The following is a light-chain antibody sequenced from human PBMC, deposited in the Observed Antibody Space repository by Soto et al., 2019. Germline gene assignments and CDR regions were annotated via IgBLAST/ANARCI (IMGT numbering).Light chain of an antibody. CDR1: QSISSW. CDR2: KAS. V-gene: IGKV1-5*03. CDR3: QQYDTYLWT. Sequence: IQMIQSPAILSASVGDRVTITCRASQSISSWLAWYQQKPGKAPKLLIYKASSLESGVPSRFSGSGSGTEFTLTISSLQPDDFATYYCQQYDTYLWTFGQGTKV. J-gene: IGKJ1*01.